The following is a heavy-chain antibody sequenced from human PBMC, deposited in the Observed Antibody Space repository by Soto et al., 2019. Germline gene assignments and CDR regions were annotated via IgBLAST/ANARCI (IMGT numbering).Heavy chain of an antibody. J-gene: IGHJ6*03. Sequence: GASVKVSCKDSGYTFTSYGISWVRQAPGQGLEWMGWISAYNGNTNYAQKLQGRVTMTTDTSTSTAYMELRSLRSDDTAVYYCARGVRSDYIWGSYPHEAANYYYYYMDVWGKGTTVTVSS. CDR2: ISAYNGNT. CDR1: GYTFTSYG. D-gene: IGHD3-16*02. CDR3: ARGVRSDYIWGSYPHEAANYYYYYMDV. V-gene: IGHV1-18*01.